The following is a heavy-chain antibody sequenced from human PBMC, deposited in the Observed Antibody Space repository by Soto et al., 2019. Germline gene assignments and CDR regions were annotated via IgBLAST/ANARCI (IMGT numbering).Heavy chain of an antibody. V-gene: IGHV1-69*06. CDR1: GGTFSSYV. CDR2: IIPIFGTA. D-gene: IGHD3-22*01. CDR3: ARVNYYDSSGHVSD. Sequence: AEKVSCKASGGTFSSYVISWVRQALGQGLEWMGGIIPIFGTANYAQKFQGRDTIIADKSTSTAYMELSSLRSEDTAVYYCARVNYYDSSGHVSDWGQGTMVTVYS. J-gene: IGHJ4*02.